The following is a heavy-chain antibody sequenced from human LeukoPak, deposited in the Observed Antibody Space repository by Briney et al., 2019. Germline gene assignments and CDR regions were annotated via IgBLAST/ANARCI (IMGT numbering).Heavy chain of an antibody. CDR3: ARGYYDFWSGYYQRAPFDY. CDR1: AGSISSYY. V-gene: IGHV4-59*01. J-gene: IGHJ4*02. CDR2: TYYSGST. Sequence: SETLSLTSTLSAGSISSYYWSWIRQPPGKVLEWMGYTYYSGSTSTEPSLKSRVARSVVTSENQFSLKLSSVTAADTAVYYGARGYYDFWSGYYQRAPFDYWGQGTLVTVGS. D-gene: IGHD3-3*01.